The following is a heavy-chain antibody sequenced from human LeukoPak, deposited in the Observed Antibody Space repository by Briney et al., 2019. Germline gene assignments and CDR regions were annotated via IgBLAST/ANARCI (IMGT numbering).Heavy chain of an antibody. CDR2: ISYDGSNK. Sequence: PGGSLRLSCAASGFTFSSYAMHWVRQAPGKGLEWVAVISYDGSNKYYADSVKGRFTISRDNSKNTLYLQMNSLRAEDTAVYYCARDGSSGGFFGGVYSYSCGGDVGAKGTRFTVSS. J-gene: IGHJ6*04. CDR1: GFTFSSYA. V-gene: IGHV3-30-3*01. D-gene: IGHD6-19*01. CDR3: ARDGSSGGFFGGVYSYSCGGDV.